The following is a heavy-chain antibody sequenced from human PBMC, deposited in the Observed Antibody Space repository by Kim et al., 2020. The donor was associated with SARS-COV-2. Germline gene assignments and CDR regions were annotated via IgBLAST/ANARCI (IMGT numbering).Heavy chain of an antibody. CDR3: ARHKISVPFDS. J-gene: IGHJ4*02. Sequence: SETLSLICSVSGDSISNSNYYWGWIRQPPGKSLEWVASVFHSGETYYSPSLKSRLSTSVDTSKNQFSLRLSSVTAADTAVYYWARHKISVPFDSWGQGTLVTVSS. CDR2: VFHSGET. CDR1: GDSISNSNYY. D-gene: IGHD6-19*01. V-gene: IGHV4-39*01.